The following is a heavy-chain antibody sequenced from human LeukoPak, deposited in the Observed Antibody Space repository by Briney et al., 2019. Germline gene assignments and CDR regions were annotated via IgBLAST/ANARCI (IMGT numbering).Heavy chain of an antibody. CDR3: ARDREAAAGNGWFDP. V-gene: IGHV4-59*01. D-gene: IGHD6-13*01. CDR2: IYYSGST. J-gene: IGHJ5*02. Sequence: SETLSLTXTVSGGSISSYYWSWIRQPPGKGLEWIGYIYYSGSTNYNPSLKSRVTISVDTSKNQFSLKLSSVTAADTAVYYCARDREAAAGNGWFDPWGQGTLVTVSS. CDR1: GGSISSYY.